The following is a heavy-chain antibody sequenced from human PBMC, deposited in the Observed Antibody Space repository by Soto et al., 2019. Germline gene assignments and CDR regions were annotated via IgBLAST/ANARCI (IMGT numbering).Heavy chain of an antibody. CDR3: AKDQGITIFGVVIIPYYYYGMDV. CDR2: ISYDGSNK. CDR1: GFTFSSYG. D-gene: IGHD3-3*01. V-gene: IGHV3-30*18. Sequence: QPGGSLRLSCAASGFTFSSYGMHWVRQAPGKGLEWVAVISYDGSNKYYADSVKGRFTISRDNSKNTLYLQMNSLRAEDTAVYYCAKDQGITIFGVVIIPYYYYGMDVWGQGTTVTVSS. J-gene: IGHJ6*02.